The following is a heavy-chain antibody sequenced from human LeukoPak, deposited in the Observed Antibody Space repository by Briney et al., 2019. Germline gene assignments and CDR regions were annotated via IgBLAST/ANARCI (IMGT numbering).Heavy chain of an antibody. CDR2: IYYSGST. CDR1: GGSIIPYF. D-gene: IGHD1-1*01. CDR3: ARADIQLPDH. Sequence: SETLPLTCTVSGGSIIPYFWNWIRQPPGKGLEWIGYIYYSGSTNYNPSLKSRVTISVDTSKNQFSLKLSSVAPADTAVYFCARADIQLPDHWGQGTLVIVSS. V-gene: IGHV4-59*01. J-gene: IGHJ5*02.